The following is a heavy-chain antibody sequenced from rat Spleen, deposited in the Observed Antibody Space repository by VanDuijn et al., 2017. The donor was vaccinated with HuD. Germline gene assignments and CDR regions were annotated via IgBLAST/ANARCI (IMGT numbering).Heavy chain of an antibody. CDR3: ARGYYDGTQGFAY. J-gene: IGHJ3*01. V-gene: IGHV3-3*01. CDR1: AYSITSSYG. Sequence: EVQLQESGPGLVKPSQSLSLTCSVTAYSITSSYGWSWIRKFPGNKLEWMGYINSAGSTNYNPSLKSRISITRDTSKNQFFLQVNSVTAEDTATYYCARGYYDGTQGFAYWGQGTLVTVSS. D-gene: IGHD1-12*02. CDR2: INSAGST.